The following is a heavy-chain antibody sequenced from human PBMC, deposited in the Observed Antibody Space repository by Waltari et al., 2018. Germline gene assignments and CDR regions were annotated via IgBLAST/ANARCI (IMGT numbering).Heavy chain of an antibody. J-gene: IGHJ5*02. CDR1: GFDFVGYA. CDR2: IGGTHSNI. D-gene: IGHD3-10*01. CDR3: TRDLYGSGGDWFDP. Sequence: EVRLAESGGGLVKPGGCGRPSWTAPGFDFVGYARNWVRQAPGTGLEWVSSIGGTHSNIFYADSVKGRFTVSRDNAKNSLYLQMDNLRAEDSGLYFCTRDLYGSGGDWFDPWGQGTLVTVSS. V-gene: IGHV3-21*03.